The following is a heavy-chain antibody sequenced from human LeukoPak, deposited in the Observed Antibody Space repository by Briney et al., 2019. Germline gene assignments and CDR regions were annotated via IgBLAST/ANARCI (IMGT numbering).Heavy chain of an antibody. Sequence: GASVRVSCKASGYTFTSYYMHWVRQAPGQGLEWMGIINPSGGSTSYAQKFQGRVTMTRDMSTSTVYMELSSLRSEDTAVYYCARDANYYDSSGYYAWFDPWGQGTLVTVSS. CDR2: INPSGGST. J-gene: IGHJ5*02. CDR3: ARDANYYDSSGYYAWFDP. CDR1: GYTFTSYY. V-gene: IGHV1-46*01. D-gene: IGHD3-22*01.